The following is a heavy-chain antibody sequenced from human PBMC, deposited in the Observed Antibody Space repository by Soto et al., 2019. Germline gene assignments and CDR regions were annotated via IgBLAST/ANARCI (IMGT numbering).Heavy chain of an antibody. V-gene: IGHV1-69*01. J-gene: IGHJ4*02. CDR2: IIPIFGTA. CDR3: AREGVSGSHIGY. CDR1: GGTFSSYA. Sequence: QVQLVQSGAEVKKPGSSVKVSCKASGGTFSSYAISWVRQAPGQGLEWMGGIIPIFGTANYAQKFQGRVTMTADESARTAYMELSSLRSEYTAVYFCAREGVSGSHIGYWGQGTLVNVS. D-gene: IGHD3-22*01.